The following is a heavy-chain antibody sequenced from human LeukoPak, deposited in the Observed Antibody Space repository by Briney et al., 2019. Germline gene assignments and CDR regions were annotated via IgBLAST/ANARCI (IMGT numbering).Heavy chain of an antibody. CDR3: ARVRLPKLATVTTADAFDI. V-gene: IGHV1-2*02. CDR1: GYTFTGYY. Sequence: ASVKVSCKASGYTFTGYYMHWVRQAPGQGLEWMGWINPNSGGTNYAQKFQGRVTMTRDTSISTAYMELSRLRSDDTAVYYRARVRLPKLATVTTADAFDIWGQGTMVTVSS. CDR2: INPNSGGT. D-gene: IGHD4-17*01. J-gene: IGHJ3*02.